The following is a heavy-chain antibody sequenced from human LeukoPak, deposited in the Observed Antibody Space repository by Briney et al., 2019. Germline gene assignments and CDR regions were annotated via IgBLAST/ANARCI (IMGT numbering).Heavy chain of an antibody. D-gene: IGHD3-9*01. Sequence: GGSLRLSCAASGFTFSSYSMNWVRQTPGKGLEWVSYISSSSSTIYYADSVKGRFTISRDNAKNSLYLQMNSLRAEDTAVYYCARESYYDILTGSSLFDYWGQGTLVTVSS. CDR2: ISSSSSTI. V-gene: IGHV3-48*01. J-gene: IGHJ4*02. CDR3: ARESYYDILTGSSLFDY. CDR1: GFTFSSYS.